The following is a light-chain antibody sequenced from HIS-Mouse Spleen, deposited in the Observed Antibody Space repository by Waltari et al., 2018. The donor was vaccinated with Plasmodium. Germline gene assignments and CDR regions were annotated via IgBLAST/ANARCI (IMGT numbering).Light chain of an antibody. CDR1: ALPKQS. Sequence: SYELTQPPSVSVSPGQTARITCSGDALPKQSAYWYQQKPGQAPVLVIYKDSERPSGIPERFSGSKSGNTASLTVSGLQAEDEADYYCSSYAGSNNLVFGGGTKLTVL. V-gene: IGLV3-25*02. J-gene: IGLJ2*01. CDR2: KDS. CDR3: SSYAGSNNLV.